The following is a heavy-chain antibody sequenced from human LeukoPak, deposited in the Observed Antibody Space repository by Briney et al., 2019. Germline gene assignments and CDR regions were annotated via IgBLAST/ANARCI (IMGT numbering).Heavy chain of an antibody. CDR2: IYYSGST. J-gene: IGHJ3*02. D-gene: IGHD3-22*01. Sequence: SETLSLTCTVSGGSISSSSYYWGWIRQPPGKGLEWIGSIYYSGSTYYSPSLKSRVTISVDTSKNQFSLKLSSVTAADTAVYYCAGHSSGYYPGAFDIWGQGTMVTVSS. CDR1: GGSISSSSYY. V-gene: IGHV4-39*01. CDR3: AGHSSGYYPGAFDI.